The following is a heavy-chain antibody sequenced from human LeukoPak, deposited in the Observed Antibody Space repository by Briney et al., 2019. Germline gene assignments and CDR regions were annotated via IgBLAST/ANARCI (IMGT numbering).Heavy chain of an antibody. V-gene: IGHV3-15*01. CDR3: TTLWLGPEF. Sequence: GGSLRLSCAVSGFSFSNAWMNWVRQAPGKGLECVGRIKSVRDGETTDYAAPVKGRFIISRDDSRSTLYLQMHSLRTEDTAVYCCTTLWLGPEFWGQGTLVTVSS. D-gene: IGHD3-10*01. CDR1: GFSFSNAW. CDR2: IKSVRDGETT. J-gene: IGHJ4*02.